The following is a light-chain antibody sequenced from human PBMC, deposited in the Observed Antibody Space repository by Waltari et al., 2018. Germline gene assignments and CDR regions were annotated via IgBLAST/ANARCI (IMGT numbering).Light chain of an antibody. CDR2: GAS. CDR3: QQYGSSVLYT. V-gene: IGKV3-20*01. Sequence: EVVLTQSPDTLSLSPGERATLSCGASQSLTNRYLAWYQQKPGRAPRLLIYGASSRAAGIPDRFSGSGSGKDFTLTISRLEPEDFAVYYCQQYGSSVLYTFGQGTKLEIK. J-gene: IGKJ2*01. CDR1: QSLTNRY.